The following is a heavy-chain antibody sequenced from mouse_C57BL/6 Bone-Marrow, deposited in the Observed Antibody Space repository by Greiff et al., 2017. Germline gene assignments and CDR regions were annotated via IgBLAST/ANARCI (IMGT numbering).Heavy chain of an antibody. Sequence: QVQLQQPGAELVRPGSSVKLSCKASGYTFTSYWMDWVKQRPGQGLEWIGNIYPSDSETHYNQKFKDKATLTVDKSSSTAYMQLSSLTSEDSAVYYCAIGLYAMDYWGQGTSVTVSS. CDR2: IYPSDSET. J-gene: IGHJ4*01. CDR3: AIGLYAMDY. V-gene: IGHV1-61*01. CDR1: GYTFTSYW.